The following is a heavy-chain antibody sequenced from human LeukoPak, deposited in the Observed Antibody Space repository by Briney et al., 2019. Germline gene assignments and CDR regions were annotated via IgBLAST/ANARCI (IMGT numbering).Heavy chain of an antibody. V-gene: IGHV3-23*01. CDR1: GFTFSSYS. CDR2: ISGSGDAT. CDR3: AKGGVDTAMAYYYYYYMDV. J-gene: IGHJ6*03. Sequence: GGALRLSCAASGFTFSSYSMSWVRQAPGKGLEWVSVISGSGDATYYADSVKGRFAISRDNSKNTVYLQMNSLRAEDTAVYYCAKGGVDTAMAYYYYYYMDVWGKGTTVTISS. D-gene: IGHD5-18*01.